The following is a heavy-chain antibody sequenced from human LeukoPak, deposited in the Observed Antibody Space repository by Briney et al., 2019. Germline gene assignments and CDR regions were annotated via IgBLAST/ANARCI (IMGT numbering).Heavy chain of an antibody. Sequence: PGGSLRLSCAASGFTFSSYAMSWVRQAPGKGLEWVSAISGSGGSTYYADSVKGRFTISRDNSKNTLYLQMNSLRAEDTAVYYRAKVLGAYSEVLQGYFQHWGQGTLVTVSS. J-gene: IGHJ1*01. CDR1: GFTFSSYA. D-gene: IGHD1-26*01. CDR3: AKVLGAYSEVLQGYFQH. V-gene: IGHV3-23*01. CDR2: ISGSGGST.